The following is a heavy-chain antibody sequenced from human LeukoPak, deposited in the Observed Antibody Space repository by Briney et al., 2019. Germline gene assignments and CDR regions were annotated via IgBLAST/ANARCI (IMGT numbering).Heavy chain of an antibody. J-gene: IGHJ4*02. CDR3: ARGIVVVPATEEYYFDY. V-gene: IGHV4-31*03. D-gene: IGHD2-2*01. CDR2: IYYSGST. Sequence: PSETLSLTCTVSGGSISSGGYYWSWIRQHPGKGLEWIGYIYYSGSTYYNPSLKSRVTISVDTSKNQFSLKLSSVTAADTAVYYCARGIVVVPATEEYYFDYWGQGTLVTVSS. CDR1: GGSISSGGYY.